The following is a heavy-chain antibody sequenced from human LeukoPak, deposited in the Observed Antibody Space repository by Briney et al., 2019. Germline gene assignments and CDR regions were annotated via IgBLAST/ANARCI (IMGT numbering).Heavy chain of an antibody. D-gene: IGHD5-18*01. Sequence: GGSLRLSCAASGFTFSSYAMSWVRQAPGKGLEWVSAISGSGGSTYYADSVKGRFTISRDNSKNTLYLQMNSLRAEDTAVYYCSKTPAMVPYYYGMDVWGQGTTVTVSS. CDR3: SKTPAMVPYYYGMDV. CDR1: GFTFSSYA. CDR2: ISGSGGST. V-gene: IGHV3-23*01. J-gene: IGHJ6*02.